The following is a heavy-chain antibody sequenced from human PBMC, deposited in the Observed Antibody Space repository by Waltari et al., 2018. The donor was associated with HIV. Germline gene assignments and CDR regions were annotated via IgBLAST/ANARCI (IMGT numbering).Heavy chain of an antibody. J-gene: IGHJ3*02. V-gene: IGHV4-61*02. CDR1: VGSISRGSYY. CDR2: IYTTGST. D-gene: IGHD7-27*01. CDR3: ARLGPSDAFDI. Sequence: QVQLQESGPGLVKPSQTLSLTCTVSVGSISRGSYYWSWIPQPAGKGLEWLGRIYTTGSTNYHPSLKSRVTISVDTSKNQFPLKLSSVTAADTAVYHWARLGPSDAFDIWGQGTMVTVSS.